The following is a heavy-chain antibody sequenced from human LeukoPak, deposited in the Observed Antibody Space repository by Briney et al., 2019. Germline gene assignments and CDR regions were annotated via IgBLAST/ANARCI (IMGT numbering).Heavy chain of an antibody. Sequence: ASVKVFCKASGYTFTSYAITWVRQAPGQGLEWMGWISAYNGNTNYAQNLQGRVTMTTDTSTSTAYMELRSLRSDDTAMYYCARMEMATAIFDYWGQGTLVTVSS. V-gene: IGHV1-18*01. D-gene: IGHD5-24*01. CDR2: ISAYNGNT. CDR3: ARMEMATAIFDY. J-gene: IGHJ4*02. CDR1: GYTFTSYA.